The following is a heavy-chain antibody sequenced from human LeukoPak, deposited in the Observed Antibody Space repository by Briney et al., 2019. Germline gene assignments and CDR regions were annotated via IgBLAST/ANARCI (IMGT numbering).Heavy chain of an antibody. Sequence: ASVKVSCKASGYTFTTYDISWVRQATGQGLEWMGWMNPNSGGTNYAQKFQGSVTMTRDTSISTAYMELSRLLSGDTAVYYCARGKTMVYCGGDCYRFDNWGQGTLVTVSS. CDR3: ARGKTMVYCGGDCYRFDN. CDR2: MNPNSGGT. J-gene: IGHJ4*02. V-gene: IGHV1-2*02. CDR1: GYTFTTYD. D-gene: IGHD2-21*02.